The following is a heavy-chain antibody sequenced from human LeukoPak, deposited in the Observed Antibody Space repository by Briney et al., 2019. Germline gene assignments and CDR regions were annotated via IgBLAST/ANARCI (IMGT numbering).Heavy chain of an antibody. J-gene: IGHJ4*02. CDR3: ARYNYPNSGSYDH. V-gene: IGHV3-15*01. Sequence: KPGGSLRLSCTASGCTFTDAWMSWVRQVPGKRLEWGARIKSKTDGETIQYAAPVQGRFTVSRDDSKDTLFLQMNSLTNEDTAVYYCARYNYPNSGSYDHWGQGTLVTVSP. D-gene: IGHD3-22*01. CDR1: GCTFTDAW. CDR2: IKSKTDGETI.